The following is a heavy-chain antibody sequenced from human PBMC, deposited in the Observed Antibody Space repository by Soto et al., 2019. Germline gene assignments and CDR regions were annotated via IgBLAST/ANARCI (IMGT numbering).Heavy chain of an antibody. J-gene: IGHJ6*02. D-gene: IGHD3-10*01. Sequence: QVQLQESGPRLVKPLQTLSLTCTVSGDSINSGDYYWSWIRQPPGRGLEWVGYSFYSGITDYNPSLKSRMTISRDTSKNQFSLRLNSVPAADTAVYFCARWSGVGVAGMDVWGQGTTVSVSS. CDR1: GDSINSGDYY. CDR3: ARWSGVGVAGMDV. V-gene: IGHV4-30-4*01. CDR2: SFYSGIT.